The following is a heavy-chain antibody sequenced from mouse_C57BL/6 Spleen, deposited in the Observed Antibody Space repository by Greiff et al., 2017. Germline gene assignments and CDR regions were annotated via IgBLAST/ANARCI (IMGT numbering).Heavy chain of an antibody. CDR2: ISSGGSYT. CDR1: GFTFSSYG. Sequence: EVQLVESGGDLVKPGGSLKLSCAASGFTFSSYGLSWVRQTPDKRLEWVATISSGGSYTYYPASVKGRFTISRDNAKNTLYLQMSSLKSEDTAMYYCARHGGTTVVATNYFDYWGQGTTLAVSS. J-gene: IGHJ2*01. V-gene: IGHV5-6*01. D-gene: IGHD1-1*01. CDR3: ARHGGTTVVATNYFDY.